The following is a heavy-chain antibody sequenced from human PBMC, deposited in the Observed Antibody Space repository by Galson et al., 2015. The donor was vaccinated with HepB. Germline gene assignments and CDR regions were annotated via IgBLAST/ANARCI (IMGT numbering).Heavy chain of an antibody. Sequence: LSLTCGVESGSFSGYYWSWIRQTPGKGHQWIGQINHGGYTNYNPSLRSRVTMSLATSKNQFSLQLRSVTAADTALYYCARGLDYGGYSYDLGKAFDIWGQGTMVTVSS. J-gene: IGHJ3*02. CDR2: INHGGYT. D-gene: IGHD5-18*01. CDR3: ARGLDYGGYSYDLGKAFDI. V-gene: IGHV4-34*01. CDR1: SGSFSGYY.